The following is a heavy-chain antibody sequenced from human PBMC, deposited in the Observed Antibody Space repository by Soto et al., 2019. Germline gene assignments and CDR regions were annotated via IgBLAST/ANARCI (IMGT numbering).Heavy chain of an antibody. CDR3: ARHGGAVAGYDY. CDR2: IYYSGST. V-gene: IGHV4-39*01. J-gene: IGHJ4*02. D-gene: IGHD6-19*01. CDR1: GGSISSSSYY. Sequence: QLQLQESGPGLVKPSETLSLTCTVSGGSISSSSYYWGWIRQPPGKGLEWIGSIYYSGSTYYNPSLKSRVTISVDTSKNQFSLKLSSVTGADTAVYCCARHGGAVAGYDYWGQGTLVTVSS.